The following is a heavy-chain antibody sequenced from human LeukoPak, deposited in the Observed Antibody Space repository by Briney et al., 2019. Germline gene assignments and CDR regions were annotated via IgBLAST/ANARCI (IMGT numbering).Heavy chain of an antibody. D-gene: IGHD6-13*01. Sequence: GGSLRLSCAASGFTFSSYAMSWVRQAPGRGLEWVSTISGSGANTYYADSVKGRFTISRGNSKNTLYLQMNSLRADDTAVYYCARGVYIAAAQYGYWGQGTLVSVSS. CDR1: GFTFSSYA. J-gene: IGHJ4*02. V-gene: IGHV3-23*01. CDR2: ISGSGANT. CDR3: ARGVYIAAAQYGY.